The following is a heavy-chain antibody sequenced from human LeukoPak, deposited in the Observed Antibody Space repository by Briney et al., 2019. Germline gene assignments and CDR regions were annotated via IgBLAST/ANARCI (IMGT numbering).Heavy chain of an antibody. CDR2: INSDGSWT. Sequence: GEPLRLSCAASGTYWMHWVRQAPGKGLVWVSHINSDGSWTGYADSVKGRFTISKDNAKNTVSLPMNNLRAEDTAVYYCVTFYETYWGRGTLVTVSS. CDR1: GTYW. V-gene: IGHV3-74*01. J-gene: IGHJ4*02. CDR3: VTFYETY. D-gene: IGHD2/OR15-2a*01.